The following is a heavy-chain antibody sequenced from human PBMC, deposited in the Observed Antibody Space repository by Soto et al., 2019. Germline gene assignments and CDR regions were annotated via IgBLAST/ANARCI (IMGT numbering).Heavy chain of an antibody. CDR3: ARGEWYYDSSGYYYCALSDY. Sequence: GASVKVSCKASGYTFTSYGISWVRQAPGQGLEWMGWISAYNGNTNYAQKLQGRVTMTTDTSTSTAYMELRSLRSDDTAVYYCARGEWYYDSSGYYYCALSDYWGQGTLVTVSS. J-gene: IGHJ4*02. D-gene: IGHD3-22*01. CDR2: ISAYNGNT. V-gene: IGHV1-18*01. CDR1: GYTFTSYG.